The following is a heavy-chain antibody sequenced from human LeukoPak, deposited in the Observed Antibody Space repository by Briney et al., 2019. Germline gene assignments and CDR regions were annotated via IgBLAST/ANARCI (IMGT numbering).Heavy chain of an antibody. V-gene: IGHV4-31*03. CDR3: ARGFGNDAFDI. CDR2: IYYSGST. Sequence: SETLSLTCTVSGGSISSGGYYWSWIRQHPGKGLEWIGYIYYSGSTYYNPSLKSRVTISVDTSKNQLSLKLSSVTAADTAVYYCARGFGNDAFDIWGQGTMVTVSS. J-gene: IGHJ3*02. D-gene: IGHD3-10*01. CDR1: GGSISSGGYY.